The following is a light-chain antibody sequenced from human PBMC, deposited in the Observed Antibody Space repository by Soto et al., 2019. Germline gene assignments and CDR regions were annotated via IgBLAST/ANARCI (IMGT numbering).Light chain of an antibody. CDR3: QQYNNWLS. CDR2: DAS. CDR1: HSVQSC. J-gene: IGKJ4*01. V-gene: IGKV3-15*01. Sequence: EIVLTPSPATNSLSPGERGTLSCRPSHSVQSCLASYQQKPGQAPRLLIYDASTRASGIPARFSGSGSGTEFTLTISGLQSEDFAVYYCQQYNNWLSFGGGTKVDIK.